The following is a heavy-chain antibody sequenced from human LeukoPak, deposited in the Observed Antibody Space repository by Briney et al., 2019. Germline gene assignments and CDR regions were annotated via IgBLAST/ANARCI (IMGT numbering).Heavy chain of an antibody. D-gene: IGHD5-12*01. CDR2: INHSGYT. J-gene: IGHJ4*02. CDR3: TRAVAGHPD. Sequence: SETLSLTCAVSGVPFSNYYWSWVRQSPRQGLEWIGEINHSGYTNYNPSLKSRVTMSIDTSKNQFSLRLTSVTAAHTGVYYCTRAVAGHPDWGQGTLVTVSS. V-gene: IGHV4-34*01. CDR1: GVPFSNYY.